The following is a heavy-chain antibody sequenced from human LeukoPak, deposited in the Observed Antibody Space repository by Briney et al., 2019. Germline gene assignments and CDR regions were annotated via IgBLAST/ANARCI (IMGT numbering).Heavy chain of an antibody. D-gene: IGHD6-19*01. CDR2: INHSGST. V-gene: IGHV4-39*07. J-gene: IGHJ4*02. Sequence: PSETLSLTCTVSGGSISSSSYYWSWIRQPPGKGLEWIGEINHSGSTNYNPSLKSRVTISVDTSKNQFSLKLSSVTAADTAVYYCARGSGYSSGWYGYWGQGTLVTVSS. CDR3: ARGSGYSSGWYGY. CDR1: GGSISSSSYY.